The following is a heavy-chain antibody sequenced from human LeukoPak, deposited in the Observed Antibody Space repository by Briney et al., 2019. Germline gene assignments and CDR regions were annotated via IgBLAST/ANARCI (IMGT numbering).Heavy chain of an antibody. CDR3: ARDADPDNGPDAFDI. D-gene: IGHD1-14*01. CDR2: IYSGGST. Sequence: GGSLRLSCAASGFTVSSNYMSWVRQAPGKGLEWVSVIYSGGSTYYADSAKGRFTISRDNSKNTLYLQMNSLRAEDTAVYYCARDADPDNGPDAFDIWGQGTMVTVSS. CDR1: GFTVSSNY. J-gene: IGHJ3*02. V-gene: IGHV3-53*01.